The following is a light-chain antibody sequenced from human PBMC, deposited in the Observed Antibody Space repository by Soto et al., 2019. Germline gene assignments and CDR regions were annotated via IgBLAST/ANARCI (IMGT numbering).Light chain of an antibody. Sequence: QSVLAQPASVSGSPGQSVTISCTGTSSDVGIYKYVSWYQQHPGKAPKLLIYEVSYRPSGVSNRFSGSTSGNTASLTISGLQAEDEADYYCTSYTTTKTLAFGGGTKVTV. CDR1: SSDVGIYKY. J-gene: IGLJ2*01. V-gene: IGLV2-14*01. CDR2: EVS. CDR3: TSYTTTKTLA.